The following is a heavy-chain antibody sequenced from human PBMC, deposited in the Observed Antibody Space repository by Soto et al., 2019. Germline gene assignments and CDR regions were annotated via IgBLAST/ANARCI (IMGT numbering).Heavy chain of an antibody. Sequence: SETLSLTCAVYVVSFSGYYWSWIRHPPGKGLEWIGEINHSGSTNYNPSLKSRVTISVDTSKNQFSLKLSSVTAADTAVYYCARTQYSYGVEYWGQGTLVNVSS. J-gene: IGHJ4*02. CDR2: INHSGST. CDR3: ARTQYSYGVEY. D-gene: IGHD5-18*01. V-gene: IGHV4-34*01. CDR1: VVSFSGYY.